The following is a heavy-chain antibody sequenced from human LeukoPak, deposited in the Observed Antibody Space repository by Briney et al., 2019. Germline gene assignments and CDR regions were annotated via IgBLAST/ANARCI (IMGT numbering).Heavy chain of an antibody. CDR2: INSVGSIT. Sequence: GGSLRLSCAASRFTFSAVSRFVFSNYWMHWVGQAPGEGLGWFPRINSVGSITEYADSVKGRFTISRDNAKNTLYLQMNSLRAEDTAVYYCARSPMYYYDGTGYGGWYFDYWGQGTLVTASS. CDR3: ARSPMYYYDGTGYGGWYFDY. J-gene: IGHJ4*02. CDR1: RFTFSAVSRFVFSNYW. D-gene: IGHD3-22*01. V-gene: IGHV3-74*03.